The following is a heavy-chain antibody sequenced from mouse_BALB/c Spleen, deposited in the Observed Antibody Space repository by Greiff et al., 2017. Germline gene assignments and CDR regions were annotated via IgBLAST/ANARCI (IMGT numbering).Heavy chain of an antibody. CDR1: GFSFSSYT. V-gene: IGHV5-6-4*01. Sequence: EVKLMESGGGLVKPGGSLKLSCAASGFSFSSYTMSWVRQTPEKRLEWVATISSGGSYTYYPDSVKGRFTISRDNAKNTLYLQMSSLKSEDTAMYYCTRDGGTVGPTFDYWGQGTTLTVSS. D-gene: IGHD1-1*01. CDR2: ISSGGSYT. J-gene: IGHJ2*01. CDR3: TRDGGTVGPTFDY.